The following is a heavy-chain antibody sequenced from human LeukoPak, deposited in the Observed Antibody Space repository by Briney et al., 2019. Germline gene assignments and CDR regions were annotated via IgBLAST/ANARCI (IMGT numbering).Heavy chain of an antibody. CDR3: ARDIEAAGLFLDY. CDR2: MKYEGSKK. V-gene: IGHV3-7*01. D-gene: IGHD6-13*01. CDR1: GFTLRSYW. Sequence: GGSQRLPCAASGFTLRSYWMSWVRQAPGKGLEWVANMKYEGSKKYYVDSVKGRFTISRDNAKNSLYLQMNSLRAEDTTVYYCARDIEAAGLFLDYWGHGTLVTVSS. J-gene: IGHJ4*01.